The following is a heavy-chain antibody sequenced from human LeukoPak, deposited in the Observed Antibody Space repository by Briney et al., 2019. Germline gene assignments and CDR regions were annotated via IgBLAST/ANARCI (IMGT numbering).Heavy chain of an antibody. Sequence: ASVKVSFKASGYTFTSYGISWVRQAPGQGLEWMGWISAYNGNTNYAQKLQGRVTMTTDTSTSTAYMELRSLRSDDTAVYYCAGTRGLDYYYGMDVWGQETTVTVSS. CDR3: AGTRGLDYYYGMDV. CDR2: ISAYNGNT. J-gene: IGHJ6*02. D-gene: IGHD3-10*01. V-gene: IGHV1-18*01. CDR1: GYTFTSYG.